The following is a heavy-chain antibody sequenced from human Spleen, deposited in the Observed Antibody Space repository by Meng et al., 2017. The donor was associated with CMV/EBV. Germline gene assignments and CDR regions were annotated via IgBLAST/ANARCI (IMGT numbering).Heavy chain of an antibody. D-gene: IGHD1-26*01. Sequence: SCKASGYIFSNYDIHWVRHATGQRLEWMGWVNPISGNTGYARKFQGRVTMTTDTSTSTAYMELRSLRSDDTAVYYCARDVPGTFDYWGQGTLVTVSS. CDR1: GYIFSNYD. CDR2: VNPISGNT. V-gene: IGHV1-8*02. J-gene: IGHJ4*02. CDR3: ARDVPGTFDY.